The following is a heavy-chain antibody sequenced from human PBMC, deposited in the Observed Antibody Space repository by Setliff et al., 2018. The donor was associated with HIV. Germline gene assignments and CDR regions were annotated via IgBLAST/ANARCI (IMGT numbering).Heavy chain of an antibody. J-gene: IGHJ3*02. V-gene: IGHV3-23*01. CDR3: AKDPSITMTIVIITPSFDI. CDR1: GFTFSSYA. CDR2: ISGSGDST. Sequence: GGSLRLSCAASGFTFSSYAMNWVRQAPGKGLEWVSAISGSGDSTYYADSVKGRFTISRDNSKNTLYLQMNSLRAEDTAVYYCAKDPSITMTIVIITPSFDIWGQGTMVTVSS. D-gene: IGHD3-22*01.